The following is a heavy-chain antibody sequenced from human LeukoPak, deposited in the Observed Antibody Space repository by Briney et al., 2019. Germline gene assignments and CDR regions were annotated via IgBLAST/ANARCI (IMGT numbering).Heavy chain of an antibody. CDR3: ARVVYSYGYSDY. J-gene: IGHJ4*02. CDR1: GGSISSYY. CDR2: IYYSGST. D-gene: IGHD5-18*01. V-gene: IGHV4-59*12. Sequence: SETLSLTCTVSGGSISSYYWSWVRHPPGTGLEWIGYIYYSGSTNYNPSLKSRVTISVDTSKNQFSLKLSSVTAADTAVYYCARVVYSYGYSDYWGQGTLVTVSS.